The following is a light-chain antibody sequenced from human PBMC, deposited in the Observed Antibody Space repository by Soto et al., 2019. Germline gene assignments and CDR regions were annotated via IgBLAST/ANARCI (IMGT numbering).Light chain of an antibody. CDR1: QSISSY. J-gene: IGKJ1*01. CDR2: AAS. CDR3: QQSYSTLWT. V-gene: IGKV1-39*01. Sequence: IQMTQSPPSLSASVGDRVTITCRASQSISSYLNWYQQKPGKAPKLLIYAASSLQSGVPSRFSGSGSGTDFTLTISSLQPEDFATYYCQQSYSTLWTFGEGTKVDIK.